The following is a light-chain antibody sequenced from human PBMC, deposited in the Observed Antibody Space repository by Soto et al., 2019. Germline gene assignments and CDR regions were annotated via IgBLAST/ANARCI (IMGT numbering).Light chain of an antibody. CDR2: DAS. Sequence: DIQMTQSPSSLSASVGDRVTITCQASQDISTYLNWYQHKSGKAPKLLIYDASNLETGVPSRFSGSGSGTDFTFTISSLQPEDFGTYYCQQSFSTPRTFGQGTKVEIK. V-gene: IGKV1-33*01. CDR3: QQSFSTPRT. J-gene: IGKJ1*01. CDR1: QDISTY.